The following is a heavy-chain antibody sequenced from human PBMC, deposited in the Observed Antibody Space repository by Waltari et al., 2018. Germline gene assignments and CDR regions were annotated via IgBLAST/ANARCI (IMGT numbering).Heavy chain of an antibody. Sequence: LQLQESGPGLVKPSETLSLTCTVSGCSISRSRYYWGWIRQHPGKGLEWIGSIYYSGSTYYTPSLKSRVTISVDTSKNQFSRKLSSVTAADTAVYYCARDEKQLATQTPYYFDYWGQGTLVTVSS. CDR2: IYYSGST. CDR3: ARDEKQLATQTPYYFDY. J-gene: IGHJ4*02. CDR1: GCSISRSRYY. D-gene: IGHD6-13*01. V-gene: IGHV4-39*07.